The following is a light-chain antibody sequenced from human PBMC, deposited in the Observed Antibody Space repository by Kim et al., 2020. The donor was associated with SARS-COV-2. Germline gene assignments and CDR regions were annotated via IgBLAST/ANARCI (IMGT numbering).Light chain of an antibody. CDR2: AAS. CDR1: QSISSH. Sequence: ASVGDRVTITCRTTQSISSHVNWDQQKPGRATKLLIAAASTLQGGVPSRFSGSGSETDFTLTISSLQPEDFATYFCQQSYITPFTFGPGTKVDIK. CDR3: QQSYITPFT. J-gene: IGKJ3*01. V-gene: IGKV1-39*01.